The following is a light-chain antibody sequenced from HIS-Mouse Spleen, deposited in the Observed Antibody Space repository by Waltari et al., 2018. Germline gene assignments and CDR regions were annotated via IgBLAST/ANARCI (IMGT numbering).Light chain of an antibody. Sequence: QSALTQPASVSGSPGQSITISCTVTSSDVGIYNLFSWYQQHPGKAPKLMIYEGSKRPSGVSNRFSGSKSGNTASLTISGLQAEDEADYYCCSYAGSSTVVFGGGTKLTVL. CDR3: CSYAGSSTVV. CDR1: SSDVGIYNL. J-gene: IGLJ2*01. V-gene: IGLV2-23*01. CDR2: EGS.